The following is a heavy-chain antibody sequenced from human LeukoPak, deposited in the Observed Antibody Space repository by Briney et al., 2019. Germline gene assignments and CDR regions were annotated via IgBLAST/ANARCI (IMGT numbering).Heavy chain of an antibody. D-gene: IGHD6-13*01. CDR1: GYTFTNCD. Sequence: ASVKVSCKASGYTFTNCDINWVRQAPGQGLEWMGWMNLNSGDTGYAQNFQGRVSITRNTSISTAYMELSSLRSEDTAVYYCARDMRGAAAADDAFDIWGQGTLVTVSS. J-gene: IGHJ3*02. CDR2: MNLNSGDT. CDR3: ARDMRGAAAADDAFDI. V-gene: IGHV1-8*03.